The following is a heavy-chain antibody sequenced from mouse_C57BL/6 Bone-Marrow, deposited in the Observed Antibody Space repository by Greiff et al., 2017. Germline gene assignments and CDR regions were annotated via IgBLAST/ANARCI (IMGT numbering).Heavy chain of an antibody. Sequence: EVKLMESGGDLVKPGGSLKLSCAASGFTFSSYGMSWVRQTPDKRLEWVATISSGGSYTYYPDSVKGRFTISRDNAKNTLYLQMSSLKSEDTAMYYCARHRGSSFDYWGQGTTLTVSS. CDR3: ARHRGSSFDY. V-gene: IGHV5-6*01. J-gene: IGHJ2*01. CDR1: GFTFSSYG. CDR2: ISSGGSYT. D-gene: IGHD1-1*01.